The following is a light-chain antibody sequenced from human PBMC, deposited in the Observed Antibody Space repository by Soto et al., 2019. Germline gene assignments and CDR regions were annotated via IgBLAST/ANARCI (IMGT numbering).Light chain of an antibody. CDR1: SSDIGGHKY. V-gene: IGLV2-14*01. Sequence: QSALTRPASVSGSPGQSITVSCTGTSSDIGGHKYVSWYQQHPGKVPKLIIYEVSNRTSGVSNRFSGSKSGNTASLTVSGLQAEDEADYYCSSYTTTSTVVFGGGTKVTVL. CDR3: SSYTTTSTVV. CDR2: EVS. J-gene: IGLJ2*01.